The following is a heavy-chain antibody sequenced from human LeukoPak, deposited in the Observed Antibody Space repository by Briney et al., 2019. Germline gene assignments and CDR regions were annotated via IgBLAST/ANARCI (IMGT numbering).Heavy chain of an antibody. V-gene: IGHV4-59*01. Sequence: SETLSLTCTVSGGSISTYYWSWIRQPPGKGLEWIGYIYSSGSTNYNPSLKSRVTISVDTSKNQFSLNLSSVTAADTAVYYCARGITGSGTYYYWGQGTLVTVSS. J-gene: IGHJ4*02. CDR1: GGSISTYY. CDR3: ARGITGSGTYYY. D-gene: IGHD1-26*01. CDR2: IYSSGST.